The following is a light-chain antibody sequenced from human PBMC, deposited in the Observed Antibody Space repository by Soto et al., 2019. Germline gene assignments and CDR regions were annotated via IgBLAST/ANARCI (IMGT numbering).Light chain of an antibody. V-gene: IGLV2-14*03. J-gene: IGLJ2*01. CDR2: DVN. Sequence: QSALTQPASVSGYPGQSITISSNGTRSDIGAYHFVSWYQQHPGKAPKLMLYDVNLRPTGVSNRFYGSKSGNTASLTISGLPADDEADDYCTSWTTRNTAKFGGWTKMTVL. CDR1: RSDIGAYHF. CDR3: TSWTTRNTAK.